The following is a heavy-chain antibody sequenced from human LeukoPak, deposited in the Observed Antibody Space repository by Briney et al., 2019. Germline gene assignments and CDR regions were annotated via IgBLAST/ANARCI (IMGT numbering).Heavy chain of an antibody. CDR3: ARAGRSPSSGFDP. V-gene: IGHV4-59*08. D-gene: IGHD6-13*01. CDR1: GGSISSYY. CDR2: IYYSGST. J-gene: IGHJ5*02. Sequence: PSETLSLTCTVSGGSISSYYWSWIRQPPGKGLEWIGYIYYSGSTSYNPSLKSRVTISVDTSKNQFSLKLSSVTAADTAVYYCARAGRSPSSGFDPWGQGTLVTVSS.